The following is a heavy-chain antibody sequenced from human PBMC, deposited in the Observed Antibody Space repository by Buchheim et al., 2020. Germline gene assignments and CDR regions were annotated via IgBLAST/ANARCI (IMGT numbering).Heavy chain of an antibody. D-gene: IGHD6-13*01. Sequence: EVQLVESGGGLVKPGGSLRLSCAASGFTFSSYSMNWVRQAPGKGLEWVSSISSSSSYIYYADSVKGRFTISRHNAKNSLYLQMNSLRAEDTAVYYCARDMRQQLVGYYYGMDVWGQGTT. CDR3: ARDMRQQLVGYYYGMDV. J-gene: IGHJ6*02. CDR2: ISSSSSYI. V-gene: IGHV3-21*01. CDR1: GFTFSSYS.